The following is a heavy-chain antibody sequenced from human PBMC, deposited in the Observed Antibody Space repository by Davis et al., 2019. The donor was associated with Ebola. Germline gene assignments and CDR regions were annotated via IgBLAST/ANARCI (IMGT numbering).Heavy chain of an antibody. CDR1: GFTFSSYG. V-gene: IGHV3-30*18. CDR2: ISYDGSNK. D-gene: IGHD1-26*01. J-gene: IGHJ4*02. Sequence: GGSLRLSCAASGFTFSSYGMHWVRQAPGKGLEWVAVISYDGSNKYYADSVKGRFTISRDNSKNTLYLQMNSLRAEDTAVYYCAKDILYSGSFFDYWGQGTLVTVSS. CDR3: AKDILYSGSFFDY.